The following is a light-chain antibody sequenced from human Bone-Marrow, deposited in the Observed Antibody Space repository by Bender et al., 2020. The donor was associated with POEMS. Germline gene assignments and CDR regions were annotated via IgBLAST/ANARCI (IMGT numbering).Light chain of an antibody. CDR2: SSH. CDR1: SSNIGAHA. Sequence: QSVLTQPPSASGTPGQRVTNSCSGTSSNIGAHAVNWYQHLPGTAPKLLIYSSHRRPSEVPDRFSGSRSGTSASLAISGLQSEDEADYYCAVWDDSLNGWVFGGGTKLTVL. V-gene: IGLV1-44*01. J-gene: IGLJ3*02. CDR3: AVWDDSLNGWV.